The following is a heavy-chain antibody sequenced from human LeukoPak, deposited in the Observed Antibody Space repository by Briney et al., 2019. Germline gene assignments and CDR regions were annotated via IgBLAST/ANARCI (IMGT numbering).Heavy chain of an antibody. CDR1: GFSFSNYY. D-gene: IGHD2-21*02. V-gene: IGHV3-48*03. CDR3: AREGDGSRYYFDY. J-gene: IGHJ4*02. Sequence: GGSLRLSCRASGFSFSNYYMNWVRQAPGKGLEWLSHINGRGGIINYADSVKGRFTISRDNARNSLDLHMSSLAAEDTAVYYCAREGDGSRYYFDYWGQGILVTVSS. CDR2: INGRGGII.